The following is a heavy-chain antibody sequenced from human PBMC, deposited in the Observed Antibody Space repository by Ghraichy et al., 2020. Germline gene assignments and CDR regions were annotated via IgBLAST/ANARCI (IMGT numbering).Heavy chain of an antibody. CDR3: ARYSSNSYDDAFDS. V-gene: IGHV4-34*01. J-gene: IGHJ3*01. CDR1: GGSFSDYF. CDR2: IKHSGST. D-gene: IGHD6-13*01. Sequence: SETLSLTCAVFGGSFSDYFWSWIRQPPGKGLEWIGEIKHSGSTKYNPSLKSRVTISVDTSKNQFSLKLNSVIAADTAVYYCARYSSNSYDDAFDSWGRGTLVTVSS.